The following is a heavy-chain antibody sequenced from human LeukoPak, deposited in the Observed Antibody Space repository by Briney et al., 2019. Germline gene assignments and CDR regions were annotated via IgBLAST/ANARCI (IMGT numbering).Heavy chain of an antibody. Sequence: SWVRQPPGKGLEWIGYIYYSGSTYYNPSLKSRVTISVDTSKNQFSLKLSSVTAADTAVYYCARDEGDILTGWGIPIMDVWGTGTTVTVSS. D-gene: IGHD3-9*01. J-gene: IGHJ6*03. V-gene: IGHV4-30-4*08. CDR2: IYYSGST. CDR3: ARDEGDILTGWGIPIMDV.